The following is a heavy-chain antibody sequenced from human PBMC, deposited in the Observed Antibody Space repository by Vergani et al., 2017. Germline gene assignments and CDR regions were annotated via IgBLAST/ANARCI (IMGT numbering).Heavy chain of an antibody. Sequence: QVQLQESGPGLVKPSQTLSLTCTVYGASFSGYYWSWIRQPPGKGLEWIGEINHSGSTNYNPSLKSRVTISVDTSKNQFSLKLSSVTAADTAVYYCARVQELYDFWSGYRVRYYYYMDVWGKGTTVTVSS. J-gene: IGHJ6*03. CDR3: ARVQELYDFWSGYRVRYYYYMDV. CDR1: GASFSGYY. D-gene: IGHD3-3*01. CDR2: INHSGST. V-gene: IGHV4-34*09.